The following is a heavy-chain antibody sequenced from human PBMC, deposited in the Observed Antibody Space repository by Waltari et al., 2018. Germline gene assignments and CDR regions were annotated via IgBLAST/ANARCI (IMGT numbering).Heavy chain of an antibody. CDR3: ARVESRDYFDY. J-gene: IGHJ4*02. Sequence: QVQLVQSGAEVKKPGASVKVSCKASGYTFTSYYMHWVRQAPGQGLEWMGIINPSVGSTSYGTKFQGRVTMTRETSTSTVYMELSSLGSEDTAVYYCARVESRDYFDYWGQGTLVTVSS. CDR1: GYTFTSYY. V-gene: IGHV1-46*01. CDR2: INPSVGST.